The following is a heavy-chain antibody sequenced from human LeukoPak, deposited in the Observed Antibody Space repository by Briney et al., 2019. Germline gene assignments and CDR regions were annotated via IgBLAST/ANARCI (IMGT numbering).Heavy chain of an antibody. Sequence: SETLSLTCTVSGGSISSYYWSWIRQPPGKGLEWIGYIYYSGSTNYNPSLKSRVTISVDTSKNQFSLKLSSVTAADTAVYYCARAPLGSYCSGGSCYFGVAFDIWGQGTMVTDSS. D-gene: IGHD2-15*01. CDR3: ARAPLGSYCSGGSCYFGVAFDI. V-gene: IGHV4-59*01. J-gene: IGHJ3*02. CDR2: IYYSGST. CDR1: GGSISSYY.